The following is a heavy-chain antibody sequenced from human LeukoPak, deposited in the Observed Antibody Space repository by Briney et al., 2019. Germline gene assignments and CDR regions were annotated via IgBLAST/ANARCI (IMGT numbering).Heavy chain of an antibody. CDR1: GFTFTSYD. D-gene: IGHD3-22*01. CDR2: MNPNSGNT. V-gene: IGHV1-8*02. Sequence: RASVKLSCKASGFTFTSYDINWVRQATGQGLEWMGWMNPNSGNTGYAQKFQGRVTMTRNTSISTAYMELSSLRSKDTAVYYCARCSAHYYDSSGPSVAEDCWGQGTLVTVSS. CDR3: ARCSAHYYDSSGPSVAEDC. J-gene: IGHJ4*02.